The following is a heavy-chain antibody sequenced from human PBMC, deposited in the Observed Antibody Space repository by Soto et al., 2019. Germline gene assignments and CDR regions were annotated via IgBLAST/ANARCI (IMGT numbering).Heavy chain of an antibody. V-gene: IGHV1-18*01. Sequence: QVQLVQSGAEVKKPGASVKVSCKASGYTFTSYGISWVRQAPGQGLEWMGWISAYNGNTNYAQKLQGRVTMTTDTSTSTAYRELRSLRSDDTAVYYCAGDRGLRIVATANFDYWGQGTLVTVSS. CDR1: GYTFTSYG. CDR3: AGDRGLRIVATANFDY. D-gene: IGHD5-12*01. CDR2: ISAYNGNT. J-gene: IGHJ4*02.